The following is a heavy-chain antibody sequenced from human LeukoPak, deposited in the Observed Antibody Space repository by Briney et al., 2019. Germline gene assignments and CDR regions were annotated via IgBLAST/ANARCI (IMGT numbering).Heavy chain of an antibody. V-gene: IGHV4-59*01. CDR2: IYYSGST. Sequence: SETLSLTCTVSGGSITSYYWSWIRRPPGKGPEWIGYIYYSGSTNYNPSLKSRVTISVDTSKNQFSLKLNSVTAADTAVYYCARGPSSFDPWGQGTLVTVSS. J-gene: IGHJ5*02. CDR3: ARGPSSFDP. CDR1: GGSITSYY.